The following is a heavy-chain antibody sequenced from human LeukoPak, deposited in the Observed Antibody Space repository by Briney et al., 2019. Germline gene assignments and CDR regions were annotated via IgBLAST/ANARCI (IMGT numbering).Heavy chain of an antibody. V-gene: IGHV4-34*01. D-gene: IGHD4-17*01. CDR2: INHSGST. CDR1: GGSFSGYY. J-gene: IGHJ4*02. CDR3: ARGFSQDTVLTTHDY. Sequence: SETLSLTCAVYGGSFSGYYWSWIRQPPGKGLEWIGEINHSGSTNYNPSLKSRVTISVDTSKNQFSLKLSSVTAADTAVYYCARGFSQDTVLTTHDYWGQGTLVTVSS.